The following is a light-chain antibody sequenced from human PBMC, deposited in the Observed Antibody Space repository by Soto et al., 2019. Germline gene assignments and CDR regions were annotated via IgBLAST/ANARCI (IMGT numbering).Light chain of an antibody. J-gene: IGLJ1*01. CDR3: GSLGVSGV. Sequence: QSALTQPASVSGSPGQSITISCTGTSSDVGAYNYVSWYQQYPGKAPKLLIYDVSNRPSGVSDRFSGSKSGNTASLTISGLQAEDEADYYRGSLGVSGVFGSGTKVTVL. CDR1: SSDVGAYNY. V-gene: IGLV2-14*01. CDR2: DVS.